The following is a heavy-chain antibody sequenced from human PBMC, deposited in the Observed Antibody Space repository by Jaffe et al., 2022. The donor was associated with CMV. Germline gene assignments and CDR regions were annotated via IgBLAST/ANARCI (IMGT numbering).Heavy chain of an antibody. V-gene: IGHV3-33*01. CDR2: IWYDGSNK. J-gene: IGHJ4*02. D-gene: IGHD3-10*01. Sequence: QVQLVESGGGVVQPGRSLRLSCAASGFTFSSYGMHWVRQAPGKGLEWVAVIWYDGSNKYYADSVKGRFTISRDNSKNTLYLQMNSLRAEDTAVYYCARVWFGELYFDYWGQGTLVTVSS. CDR3: ARVWFGELYFDY. CDR1: GFTFSSYG.